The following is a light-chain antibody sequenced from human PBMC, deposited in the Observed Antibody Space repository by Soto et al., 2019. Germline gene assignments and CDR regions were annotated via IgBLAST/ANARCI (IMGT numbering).Light chain of an antibody. CDR1: QSISSW. CDR3: QQYNSYPRT. Sequence: IQMTQSPSTLSASVGDRVTITCRASQSISSWLAWYQQKPGKAPKLRIYDASSLESGVPSRFSGSGSGTEFTLTISSLQPDDFATYYCQQYNSYPRTFGQGTKVDIK. CDR2: DAS. J-gene: IGKJ1*01. V-gene: IGKV1-5*01.